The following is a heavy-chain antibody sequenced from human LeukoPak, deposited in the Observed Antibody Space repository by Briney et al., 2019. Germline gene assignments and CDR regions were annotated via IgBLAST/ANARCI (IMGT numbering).Heavy chain of an antibody. Sequence: GGSLRLSCAASGFTFSSYGMHWVRQAPGKGLEWVAVISYDGSNKYYADSVKGRFTISRDNSKNTLYLQMNSLRAEDTAVYYCARAIYSGYDYGYYFDYWGQGTLVTVSS. D-gene: IGHD5-12*01. V-gene: IGHV3-30*03. CDR3: ARAIYSGYDYGYYFDY. J-gene: IGHJ4*02. CDR2: ISYDGSNK. CDR1: GFTFSSYG.